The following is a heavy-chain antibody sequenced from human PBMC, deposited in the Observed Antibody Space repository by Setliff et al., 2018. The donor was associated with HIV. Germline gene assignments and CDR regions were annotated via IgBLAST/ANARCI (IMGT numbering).Heavy chain of an antibody. Sequence: ASVKVSCKASGYTFTRNAMHWVRQAPGQRLEWIGWINTVNGNTKYSQKLQGRVTITRDTSASTDYMELSSLRSGDTAVYYCARDLNSGDYPHWFDPWGQGTLVTVSS. CDR3: ARDLNSGDYPHWFDP. V-gene: IGHV1-3*04. D-gene: IGHD4-17*01. CDR1: GYTFTRNA. J-gene: IGHJ5*02. CDR2: INTVNGNT.